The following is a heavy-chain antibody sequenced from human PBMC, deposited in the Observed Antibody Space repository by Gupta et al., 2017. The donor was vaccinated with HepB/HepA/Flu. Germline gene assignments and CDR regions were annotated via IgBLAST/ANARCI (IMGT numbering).Heavy chain of an antibody. Sequence: QITLKESGPTLVKPTQTLTLTCTFSGFSLSTSGVGVGWIRQPPGKALEWLGLIYWNDDKRYSPSLKSRLTITKDTSKNQVVLTMTNMDPVDTATYYCAHRTYYYDSSGYYSKRDWFDPWGQGTLVTVSS. V-gene: IGHV2-5*01. CDR2: IYWNDDK. CDR3: AHRTYYYDSSGYYSKRDWFDP. CDR1: GFSLSTSGVG. D-gene: IGHD3-22*01. J-gene: IGHJ5*02.